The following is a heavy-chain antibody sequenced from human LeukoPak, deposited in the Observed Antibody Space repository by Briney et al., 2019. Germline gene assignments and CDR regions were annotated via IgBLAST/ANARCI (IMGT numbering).Heavy chain of an antibody. Sequence: GSSVKVSCKASGGTFSSYAISWVRQAHGQGLEWMGGIIPIFGTANYAQKFQGRVTITTDESTSTAYMELSSLRSEDTAVYYCARGSTGNHSPPHFDYWGQGTLVTVSS. CDR1: GGTFSSYA. D-gene: IGHD1-14*01. CDR3: ARGSTGNHSPPHFDY. V-gene: IGHV1-69*05. J-gene: IGHJ4*02. CDR2: IIPIFGTA.